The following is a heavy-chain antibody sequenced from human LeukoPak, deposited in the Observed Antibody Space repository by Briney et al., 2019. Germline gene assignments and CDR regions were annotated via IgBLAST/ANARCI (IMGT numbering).Heavy chain of an antibody. Sequence: SETLSLTCTVPDYSISSGHYWGWIRQPPGKGLEWIGSIYHSGSTYYNPSLKSRVTISVDTSKNQVSLKLSSVTAADTAVYYCARHYDPQPFDVFDIWGQGTMVTVSS. D-gene: IGHD3-3*01. V-gene: IGHV4-38-2*02. CDR2: IYHSGST. J-gene: IGHJ3*02. CDR3: ARHYDPQPFDVFDI. CDR1: DYSISSGHY.